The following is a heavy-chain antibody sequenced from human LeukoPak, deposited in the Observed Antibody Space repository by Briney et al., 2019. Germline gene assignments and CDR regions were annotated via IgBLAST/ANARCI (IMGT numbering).Heavy chain of an antibody. CDR1: GYSFTSYW. Sequence: GESLKISCKGSGYSFTSYWIGWVRPMPGKGLEWMGIIYPGDSDTRYSPSFQGQVTISADKSISTAYLQWSSLKASDTAMYYCARRSDYGDYVWAFDIWGQGTMVTVPS. J-gene: IGHJ3*02. D-gene: IGHD4-17*01. V-gene: IGHV5-51*01. CDR3: ARRSDYGDYVWAFDI. CDR2: IYPGDSDT.